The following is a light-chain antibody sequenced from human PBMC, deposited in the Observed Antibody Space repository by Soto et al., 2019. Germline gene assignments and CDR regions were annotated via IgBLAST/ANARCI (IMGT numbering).Light chain of an antibody. V-gene: IGLV1-44*01. CDR1: SSNIGSNT. Sequence: QSVLTQPPSASGTPGQRVTISCSGSSSNIGSNTVNWYQQLPGTAPKLLIYSNNQRPSGVPDRFSGSKSGTSASLAISGLQSEDEADYYCAAWDDSLHVVFGGGTKLPVL. J-gene: IGLJ2*01. CDR3: AAWDDSLHVV. CDR2: SNN.